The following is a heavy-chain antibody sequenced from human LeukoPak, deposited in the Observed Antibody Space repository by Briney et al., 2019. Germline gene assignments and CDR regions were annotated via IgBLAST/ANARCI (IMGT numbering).Heavy chain of an antibody. CDR2: IIPILGIA. J-gene: IGHJ5*02. CDR3: ARDPPNCSSTSCPPP. D-gene: IGHD2-2*01. Sequence: GASVKVSCKASGGTFSSYAISWVRQAPGQGLEWMGRIIPILGIANYAQKFQGRVTITGDKSTSTAYMELSSLRSEDTAVYYCARDPPNCSSTSCPPPWGQGTLVTVSS. V-gene: IGHV1-69*04. CDR1: GGTFSSYA.